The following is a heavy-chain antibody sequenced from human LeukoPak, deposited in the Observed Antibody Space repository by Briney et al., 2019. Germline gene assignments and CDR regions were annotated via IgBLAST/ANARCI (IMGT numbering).Heavy chain of an antibody. CDR3: AREYCSGGSCYTIFDY. Sequence: ASVKVSCKASGYTFTSYGISWVRQAPGQGLEWMGWISAYNGNTNYAQKLQGRVTMTRDTSISTAYMELSRLRSDDTAVYYCAREYCSGGSCYTIFDYWGQGTLVTVSS. CDR1: GYTFTSYG. D-gene: IGHD2-15*01. CDR2: ISAYNGNT. J-gene: IGHJ4*02. V-gene: IGHV1-18*01.